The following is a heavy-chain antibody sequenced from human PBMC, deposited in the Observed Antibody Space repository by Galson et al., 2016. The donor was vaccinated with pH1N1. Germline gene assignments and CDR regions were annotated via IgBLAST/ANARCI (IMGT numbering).Heavy chain of an antibody. CDR3: ARFLYGDYSNWFDP. D-gene: IGHD4-17*01. Sequence: PALVKPTQTLTLTCTFSGFSLSTSGVTVGRIRQPPGKALEWLALIYWNDDKRYSPSLKSRLTIIKGTSKNQVVLTMTNMDPVDTATYYCARFLYGDYSNWFDPWGQGTLVTVSS. J-gene: IGHJ5*02. V-gene: IGHV2-5*01. CDR1: GFSLSTSGVT. CDR2: IYWNDDK.